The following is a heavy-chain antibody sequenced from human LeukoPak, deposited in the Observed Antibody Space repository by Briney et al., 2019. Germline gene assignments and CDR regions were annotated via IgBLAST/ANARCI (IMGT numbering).Heavy chain of an antibody. J-gene: IGHJ6*02. V-gene: IGHV3-33*01. CDR2: IWYDGSNK. Sequence: EWVAVIWYDGSNKYYADSVKGRFTISRDNSKNTLYLQMNSLRAEDTAVYYCARDSYYGMDVWGQGTTVTVSS. CDR3: ARDSYYGMDV.